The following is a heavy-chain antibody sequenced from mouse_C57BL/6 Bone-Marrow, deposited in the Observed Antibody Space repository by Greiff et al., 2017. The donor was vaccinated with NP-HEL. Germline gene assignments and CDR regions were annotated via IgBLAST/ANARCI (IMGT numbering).Heavy chain of an antibody. CDR3: AGGYYDYDGAMDY. D-gene: IGHD2-4*01. J-gene: IGHJ4*01. CDR1: GYTFTSYG. Sequence: QVQLKQSGAELARPGASVKLSCKASGYTFTSYGISWVKQRTGQGLEWIGEIYPRSGNTYYNEKFKGKATLTADKSSSTAYMELRSLTSEDSAVYFCAGGYYDYDGAMDYWGQGTSVTVSS. CDR2: IYPRSGNT. V-gene: IGHV1-81*01.